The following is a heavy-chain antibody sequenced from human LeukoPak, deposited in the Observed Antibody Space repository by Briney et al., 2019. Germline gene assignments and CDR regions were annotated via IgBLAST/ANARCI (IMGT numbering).Heavy chain of an antibody. CDR2: IQYDGSNE. D-gene: IGHD4-17*01. V-gene: IGHV3-30*02. Sequence: GGSLRLSCAASGFTFSNYGVHWVRQAPGKGLEWVAFIQYDGSNEYYVDSVKGRFTISRDNSKNTLYLQMNSLRAEDTAVYYFAKCLVGDYALARWGQGILVTAS. CDR1: GFTFSNYG. CDR3: AKCLVGDYALAR. J-gene: IGHJ4*02.